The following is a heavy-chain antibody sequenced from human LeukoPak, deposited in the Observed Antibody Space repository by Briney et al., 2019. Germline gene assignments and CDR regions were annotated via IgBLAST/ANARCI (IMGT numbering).Heavy chain of an antibody. CDR3: ARIAAAGSWVPFDY. J-gene: IGHJ4*02. CDR1: GFTFSSYS. D-gene: IGHD6-13*01. Sequence: PGGSLRLSCAASGFTFSSYSMNWVRQAPGKGLEWVSSISSSSSYIYYADSVKGRFTISRDNAKNSLYLQMNSLRAEDTAVYYCARIAAAGSWVPFDYWGQGTLVTVSS. V-gene: IGHV3-21*01. CDR2: ISSSSSYI.